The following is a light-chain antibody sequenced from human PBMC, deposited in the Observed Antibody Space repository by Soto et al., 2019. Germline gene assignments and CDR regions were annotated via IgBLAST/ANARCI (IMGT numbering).Light chain of an antibody. V-gene: IGKV1-9*01. CDR1: QGISSY. Sequence: PVTQSSISPSASLGNRITHTFRAKQGISSYLAWYQQKPGKAPKLLIYATSTLQSGVPSRFSGSGSGTDFTLTISSLQPEDFATYYCQQLNSYPITFGQGTRLEIK. J-gene: IGKJ5*01. CDR3: QQLNSYPIT. CDR2: ATS.